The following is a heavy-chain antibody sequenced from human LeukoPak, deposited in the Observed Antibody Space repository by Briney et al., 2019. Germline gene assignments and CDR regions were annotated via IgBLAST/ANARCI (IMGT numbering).Heavy chain of an antibody. Sequence: GGSLRLSCAASGFTFSSYDMHWVRQATGKGLEWVSAIGTAGDTYYPGSVKGRFTISRENAKNSLYLQMNSLRAGDTAVYYCARGYYYYYGMDVWGQGTTVTVSS. CDR2: IGTAGDT. J-gene: IGHJ6*02. CDR3: ARGYYYYYGMDV. CDR1: GFTFSSYD. V-gene: IGHV3-13*01.